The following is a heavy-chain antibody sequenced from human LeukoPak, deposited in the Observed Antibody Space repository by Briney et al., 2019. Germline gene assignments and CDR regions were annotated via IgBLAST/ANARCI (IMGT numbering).Heavy chain of an antibody. D-gene: IGHD2-2*01. V-gene: IGHV1-18*01. CDR1: GYTFTNYG. CDR2: ISGYNDNT. CDR3: ARDGTSTDDY. Sequence: VASVKVSCKASGYTFTNYGISWVRQAPGQGLEWTGWISGYNDNTNYAQKFQGRLTVTTDTSTSTTYMELRSLRSDDTAVYYCARDGTSTDDYWGQGTLVTVSS. J-gene: IGHJ4*02.